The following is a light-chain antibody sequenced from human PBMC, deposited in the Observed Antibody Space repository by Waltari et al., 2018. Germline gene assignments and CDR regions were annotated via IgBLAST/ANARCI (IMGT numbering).Light chain of an antibody. Sequence: QSALTQPASVSGSPGQSITLSCTGTSSDVGGYNYVSWYQQHPDKAPKLLIYDVTKRPSGVSYRFSASKSGNTASLTISGLQAEDECDYYCSSYTSSSTRVFGGGTKLTVL. CDR2: DVT. CDR3: SSYTSSSTRV. J-gene: IGLJ3*02. V-gene: IGLV2-14*03. CDR1: SSDVGGYNY.